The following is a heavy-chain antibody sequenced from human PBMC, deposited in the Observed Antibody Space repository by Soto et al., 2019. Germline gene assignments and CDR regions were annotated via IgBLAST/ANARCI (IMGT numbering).Heavy chain of an antibody. J-gene: IGHJ2*01. CDR1: GFTFSSYA. CDR3: AKDSPAYGGNSWYFDL. CDR2: ISGSGGST. Sequence: GSLRLSCAASGFTFSSYAMSWVRQAPGKGLEWVSAISGSGGSTYYADSVKGRFTISRDNSKNTLYLQMNSLRAEDTAVYYCAKDSPAYGGNSWYFDLWGRGTLVTVSS. V-gene: IGHV3-23*01. D-gene: IGHD4-17*01.